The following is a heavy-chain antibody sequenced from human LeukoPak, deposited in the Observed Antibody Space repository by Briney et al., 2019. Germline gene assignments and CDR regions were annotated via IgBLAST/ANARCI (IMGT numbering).Heavy chain of an antibody. CDR2: IKQDGSEK. J-gene: IGHJ6*02. Sequence: PGGSLRLSCAASGFTFSSYWMSWVRQAPGKGLEWVANIKQDGSEKYYVDSVKGRFTISRDNAKNSLYLQMNSLRAEDTAVYYCARALGYCSSTSCRSYYYYGMDVWGQGTTVTVSS. CDR1: GFTFSSYW. D-gene: IGHD2-2*01. V-gene: IGHV3-7*03. CDR3: ARALGYCSSTSCRSYYYYGMDV.